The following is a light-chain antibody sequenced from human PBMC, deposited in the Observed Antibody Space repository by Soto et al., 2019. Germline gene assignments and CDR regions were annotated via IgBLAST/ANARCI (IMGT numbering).Light chain of an antibody. J-gene: IGLJ1*01. CDR2: DVG. CDR3: SSFTSRMTNV. V-gene: IGLV2-14*03. CDR1: SSDVVGYNS. Sequence: QSVLTQPASVSGSPGESITISCTGTSSDVVGYNSGSWYQHHPGKAPKLRLYDVGDRPSGVSHRFSGSKSGNTAPLTISGLQAADEADYFCSSFTSRMTNVFGSGTKVTV.